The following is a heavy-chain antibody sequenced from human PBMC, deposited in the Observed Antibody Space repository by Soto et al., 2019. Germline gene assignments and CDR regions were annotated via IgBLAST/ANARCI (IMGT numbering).Heavy chain of an antibody. Sequence: QVQLVESGGGVVQPGRSLRLSCAASGFTFSSYGMHWVRQAPGKGLEWVAVISYDGSNKYYADSVKGRFTISRDNSKNTLYLQMNSLRAADTAVYYCAKDGVLLWFRELPIPSPRGMDVWGQGPTVPVSS. D-gene: IGHD3-10*01. V-gene: IGHV3-30*18. J-gene: IGHJ6*02. CDR2: ISYDGSNK. CDR3: AKDGVLLWFRELPIPSPRGMDV. CDR1: GFTFSSYG.